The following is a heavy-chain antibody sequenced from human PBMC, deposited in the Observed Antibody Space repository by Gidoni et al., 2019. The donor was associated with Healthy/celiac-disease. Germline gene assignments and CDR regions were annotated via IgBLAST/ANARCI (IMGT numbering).Heavy chain of an antibody. CDR3: AKDGYRLPTVPDY. CDR2: ISGSGGST. Sequence: EVQLLESGGGLVQPGVSLRLSCSAPGFPFSSYAMSWVRQAPGKGLEWVSAISGSGGSTYYADSVKGRFTISRDNSKNTLYLQRNSLRAEDTAVYYCAKDGYRLPTVPDYWGQGTLVTVSS. V-gene: IGHV3-23*01. CDR1: GFPFSSYA. D-gene: IGHD5-12*01. J-gene: IGHJ4*02.